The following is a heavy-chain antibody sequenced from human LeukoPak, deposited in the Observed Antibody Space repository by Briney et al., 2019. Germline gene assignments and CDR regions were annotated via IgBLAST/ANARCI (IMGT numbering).Heavy chain of an antibody. CDR2: ISSSSSYI. V-gene: IGHV3-21*01. CDR1: GFTFSSYS. Sequence: PGGSLRLSCAASGFTFSSYSMNWVRQAPGKGLEWVSSISSSSSYIYYADSVKGRFTISRDNAKNSLYLQMNSLRAEDTAVYYCASNMVRGVSESAWGQGTLVTVSS. CDR3: ASNMVRGVSESA. D-gene: IGHD3-10*01. J-gene: IGHJ5*02.